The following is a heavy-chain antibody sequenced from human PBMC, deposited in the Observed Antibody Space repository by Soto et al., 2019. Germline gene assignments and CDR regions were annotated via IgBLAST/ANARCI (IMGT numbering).Heavy chain of an antibody. CDR2: INSDGSST. V-gene: IGHV3-74*01. CDR3: ARDRTTVTTRYYYYGMDV. CDR1: GFTFSSYW. Sequence: PGGSLRLSCAASGFTFSSYWMHWVRQAPGKGLVWVSRINSDGSSTSYADSVKGRFTISRDNAKNTLYLQMNSLRAEDTAVYYCARDRTTVTTRYYYYGMDVWGQGTTVTVSS. D-gene: IGHD4-17*01. J-gene: IGHJ6*02.